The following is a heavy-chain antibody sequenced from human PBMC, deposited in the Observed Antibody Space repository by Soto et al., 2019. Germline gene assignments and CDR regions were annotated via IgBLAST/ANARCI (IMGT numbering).Heavy chain of an antibody. D-gene: IGHD3-10*01. CDR1: GFNFIRKY. CDR2: LYSGGTT. V-gene: IGHV3-53*01. Sequence: EVQLVESGGGLIQPGGSLRLSCAASGFNFIRKYMIWVRQAPGKGLEWVSILYSGGTTYYADSVKGRFTISRDTSENTLYLQMNSLRAEDTAVYYCARGLYDSGSVYFDFGGQGTLVTVSS. CDR3: ARGLYDSGSVYFDF. J-gene: IGHJ4*02.